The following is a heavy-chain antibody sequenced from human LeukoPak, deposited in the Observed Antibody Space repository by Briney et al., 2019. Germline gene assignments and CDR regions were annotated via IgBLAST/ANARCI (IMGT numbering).Heavy chain of an antibody. CDR1: GFTFGDYA. J-gene: IGHJ6*03. CDR2: IRSKAYGGTT. D-gene: IGHD4-11*01. CDR3: ARVRGLTTVINMGYYMDV. V-gene: IGHV3-49*04. Sequence: PGGSLRLSCTASGFTFGDYAMSWVRQAPGKGLEWVGFIRSKAYGGTTEYAASVKGRFTISRDDSKSIAYLQMNSLKTEDTAVYYCARVRGLTTVINMGYYMDVWGKGTTVTVSS.